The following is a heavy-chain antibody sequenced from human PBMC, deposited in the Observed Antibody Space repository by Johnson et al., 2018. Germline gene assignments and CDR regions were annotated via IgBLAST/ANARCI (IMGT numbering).Heavy chain of an antibody. J-gene: IGHJ6*02. CDR1: GFTFSDYY. CDR3: ASLDTANYYYYYGLDV. D-gene: IGHD5-18*01. CDR2: ISDSSSTI. V-gene: IGHV3-11*04. Sequence: VQLVESGGGLVKPGGSLRLSCAASGFTFSDYYMTWIRQAPGKGLEWISYISDSSSTIYYADSVKGRFTISRDNAKNSLYLQMNSLRDEDTAVYYCASLDTANYYYYYGLDVWGQGTTVTVSS.